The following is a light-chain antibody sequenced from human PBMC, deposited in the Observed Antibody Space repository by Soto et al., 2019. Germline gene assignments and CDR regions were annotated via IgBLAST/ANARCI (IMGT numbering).Light chain of an antibody. J-gene: IGKJ5*01. CDR2: GAS. Sequence: DIQMTQSPSSLSASVGDRVTITCRASQSIGNYLNWYQQKPGKAPSLLIFGASTLQSGVPSRFSGSGSGTDFTLTISSLQPEDFAVYYCQQYGSSPINFGQGTRLEIK. CDR1: QSIGNY. CDR3: QQYGSSPIN. V-gene: IGKV1-39*01.